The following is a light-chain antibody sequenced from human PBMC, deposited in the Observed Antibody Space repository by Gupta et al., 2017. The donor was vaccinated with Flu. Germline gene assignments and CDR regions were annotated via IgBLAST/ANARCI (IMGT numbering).Light chain of an antibody. CDR2: HAS. V-gene: IGKV3-11*01. CDR3: QQRSLWPLI. J-gene: IGKJ4*01. Sequence: EIVLTQSPVTLSLSPGETATLSCRASESIGTYLSWLQQKPGQAPRLLIYHASKRVPGIPARFSGSGSGTDFTLTISSLEAEDFAMYYCQQRSLWPLIFGRGTKVETK. CDR1: ESIGTY.